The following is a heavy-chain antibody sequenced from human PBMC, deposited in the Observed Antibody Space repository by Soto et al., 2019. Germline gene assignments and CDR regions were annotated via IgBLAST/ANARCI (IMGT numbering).Heavy chain of an antibody. J-gene: IGHJ1*01. CDR1: GFPFSSYW. D-gene: IGHD3-10*01. Sequence: EVPLVESGGDLVHPGGSLILSCTASGFPFSSYWMHCVRQAPGKGLVWISRSNSDASTTTYADSVKGRFTISRDNAENTLFLQMNSLRVDDTAVYYCARGYYGSEGTEYFQLWGRGTLVTVSS. CDR3: ARGYYGSEGTEYFQL. CDR2: SNSDASTT. V-gene: IGHV3-74*03.